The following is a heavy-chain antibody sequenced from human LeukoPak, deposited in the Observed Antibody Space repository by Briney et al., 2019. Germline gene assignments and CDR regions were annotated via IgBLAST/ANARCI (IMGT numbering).Heavy chain of an antibody. Sequence: GASVKVSCKASGYTFNSYDINWVRQATGQGLEWMGWMNPNSDNTGYAQKFQGRVTMAKNTSINTAYMELSSLRSEDTAVYYCARGRDGNYFDYWGQGTLVTVSS. CDR3: ARGRDGNYFDY. J-gene: IGHJ4*02. CDR2: MNPNSDNT. CDR1: GYTFNSYD. D-gene: IGHD4-17*01. V-gene: IGHV1-8*02.